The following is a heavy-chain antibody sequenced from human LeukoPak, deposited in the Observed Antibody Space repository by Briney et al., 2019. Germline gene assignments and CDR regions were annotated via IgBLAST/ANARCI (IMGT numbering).Heavy chain of an antibody. D-gene: IGHD4-17*01. Sequence: PGRSLRLSCKASGFTFGDYAMSWFRQAPGKGLEWVAFMRSKGYGGTTEYAASVKGGFTISRDDSKSIAYLQMNSLKTEDTAVYYCTREGGGYGDYAVDFDYWGQGTLVTVSS. CDR3: TREGGGYGDYAVDFDY. CDR1: GFTFGDYA. CDR2: MRSKGYGGTT. J-gene: IGHJ4*02. V-gene: IGHV3-49*03.